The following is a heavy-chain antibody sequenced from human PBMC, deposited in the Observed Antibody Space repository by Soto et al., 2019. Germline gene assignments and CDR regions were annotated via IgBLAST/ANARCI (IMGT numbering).Heavy chain of an antibody. CDR2: VYYTGTT. D-gene: IGHD6-13*01. Sequence: SEILSLTCTVSGGSISSYFYIWVRQPPGKGLEWIGSVYYTGTTDYNPSLKSRVTISVDTSRTQFSLNLRSVTAADTAVYYCARDLAAVPRAFDYWGRGTLVTVSS. CDR1: GGSISSYF. CDR3: ARDLAAVPRAFDY. J-gene: IGHJ4*02. V-gene: IGHV4-59*01.